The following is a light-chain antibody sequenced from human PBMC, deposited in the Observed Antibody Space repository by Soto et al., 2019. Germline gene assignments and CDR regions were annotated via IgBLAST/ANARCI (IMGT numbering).Light chain of an antibody. V-gene: IGKV3-20*01. CDR2: GAS. Sequence: EIVFTQSPGTLSLSPGERATLSCRASHSFSSSFLAWYQQKPGQAPRLLIYGASSRATGIPERFSGSGSGTDFTLTISRLDPEDFGMYYCQHHAGSPAFGQGTKVDIK. CDR1: HSFSSSF. CDR3: QHHAGSPA. J-gene: IGKJ1*01.